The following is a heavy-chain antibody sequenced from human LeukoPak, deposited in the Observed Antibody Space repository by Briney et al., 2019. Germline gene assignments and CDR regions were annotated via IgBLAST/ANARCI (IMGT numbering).Heavy chain of an antibody. Sequence: ASVKVSCKASGGTFSSYAISWVRQAPGQGLEWMGGIIPIFGTANYAQKLQGRVTMTTDTSTSTAYTELRSLRSDDTAVYYCARYPYYGYPYYFDYWGQGTLVTVSS. V-gene: IGHV1-69*05. CDR1: GGTFSSYA. CDR3: ARYPYYGYPYYFDY. CDR2: IIPIFGTA. D-gene: IGHD3-10*01. J-gene: IGHJ4*02.